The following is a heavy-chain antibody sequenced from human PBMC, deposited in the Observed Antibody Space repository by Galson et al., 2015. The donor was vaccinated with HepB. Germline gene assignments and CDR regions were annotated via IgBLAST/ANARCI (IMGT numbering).Heavy chain of an antibody. V-gene: IGHV4-39*01. CDR1: GGSISSHY. CDR3: ARLVADTYYYYYGMDV. CDR2: IYYSGST. D-gene: IGHD5-12*01. Sequence: QVQLQESGPGLVKPSQTLSLTCTVSGGSISSHYWGWIRQPPGKGLEWIGSIYYSGSTYYNPSLKSRVTTSVDTSKNQFSLKLSSVTAADTAVYYCARLVADTYYYYYGMDVWGQGTTVTFSS. J-gene: IGHJ6*02.